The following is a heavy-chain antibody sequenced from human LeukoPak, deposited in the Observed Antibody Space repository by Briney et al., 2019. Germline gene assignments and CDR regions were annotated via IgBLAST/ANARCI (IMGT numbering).Heavy chain of an antibody. D-gene: IGHD2-8*01. CDR2: INDDGSII. J-gene: IGHJ4*02. V-gene: IGHV3-74*01. CDR1: GFTFRTSW. Sequence: GGSLRLSCAASGFTFRTSWMHWVRHTPRKGLVWVSRINDDGSIITYADYVKGRFTISRDNARNTLYLQMDSLRVEDTAVYYCVRALMGDDDHWGQGTVVIVSS. CDR3: VRALMGDDDH.